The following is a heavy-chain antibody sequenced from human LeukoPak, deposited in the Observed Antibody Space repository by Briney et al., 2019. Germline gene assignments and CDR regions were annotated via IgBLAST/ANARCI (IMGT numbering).Heavy chain of an antibody. CDR2: ISSSSSYI. Sequence: GSLRLSCAASGFTFSSYSMNWVRQAPGKGLEWVSSISSSSSYIYYADSVKGRFTISRDNAKNSLYLQMNSLRAEDTAVYYCAKTGSTSGWYDYWGQGTLVTVSS. CDR3: AKTGSTSGWYDY. CDR1: GFTFSSYS. V-gene: IGHV3-21*04. D-gene: IGHD6-19*01. J-gene: IGHJ4*02.